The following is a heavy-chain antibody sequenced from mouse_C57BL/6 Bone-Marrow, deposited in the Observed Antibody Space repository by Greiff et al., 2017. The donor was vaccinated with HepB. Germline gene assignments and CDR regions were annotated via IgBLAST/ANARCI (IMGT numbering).Heavy chain of an antibody. CDR2: IYPRSGNT. Sequence: QVQLKESGAELARPGASVKLSCKASGYTFTSYGISWVKQRTGQGLEWIGEIYPRSGNTYYNEKFKGKATLTADKSSSTAYMELRSLTSEEAAVYFCARDGYYWYFDVWGTGTTVTVSS. D-gene: IGHD2-3*01. J-gene: IGHJ1*03. V-gene: IGHV1-81*01. CDR1: GYTFTSYG. CDR3: ARDGYYWYFDV.